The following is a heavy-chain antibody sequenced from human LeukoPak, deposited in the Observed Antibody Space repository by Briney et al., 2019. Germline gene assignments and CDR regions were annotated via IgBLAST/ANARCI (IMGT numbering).Heavy chain of an antibody. D-gene: IGHD2-21*02. V-gene: IGHV4-59*08. Sequence: SETLSLTCTVSGGSISSYYWSWIRQPPGKGLEWIGYIYYSGSTNYNPSLKSRVTISVDTSKNQFSLKLSSVTAADTAVYYCARHGTYCGGDCYSDRWFDPWGQGTLVTVSS. CDR1: GGSISSYY. CDR3: ARHGTYCGGDCYSDRWFDP. CDR2: IYYSGST. J-gene: IGHJ5*02.